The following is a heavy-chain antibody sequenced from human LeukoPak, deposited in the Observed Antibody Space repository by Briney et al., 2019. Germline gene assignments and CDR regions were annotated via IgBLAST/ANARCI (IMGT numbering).Heavy chain of an antibody. D-gene: IGHD3-16*01. CDR3: AKDDAWGRYKH. CDR1: GGTFSSYA. J-gene: IGHJ1*01. V-gene: IGHV1-69*06. CDR2: IIPIFGTA. Sequence: VASVKVSCKASGGTFSSYAISWVRQAPGQGLEWMGGIIPIFGTANYAQKFQGRVTITADKSTSTAYMELSSLRSEDTAVYYCAKDDAWGRYKHWGQGTLVTVSS.